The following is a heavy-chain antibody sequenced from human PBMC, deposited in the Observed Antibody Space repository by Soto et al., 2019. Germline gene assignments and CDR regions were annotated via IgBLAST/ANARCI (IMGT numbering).Heavy chain of an antibody. D-gene: IGHD5-12*01. CDR3: AREGVAPYYSYGMDV. Sequence: QVQLVQSGAEVKKPGASVKVSCKASGYTFTRSGISWVRQAPGQGLEWMGWISTYNGDTNYAQTFQDRVTMTTDTSTSTAYMELRSLRSDDTAVYYCAREGVAPYYSYGMDVWGQGTPVSVSS. CDR1: GYTFTRSG. J-gene: IGHJ6*02. CDR2: ISTYNGDT. V-gene: IGHV1-18*01.